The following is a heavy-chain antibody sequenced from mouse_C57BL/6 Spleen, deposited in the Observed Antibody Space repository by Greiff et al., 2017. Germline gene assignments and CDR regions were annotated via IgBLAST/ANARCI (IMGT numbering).Heavy chain of an antibody. V-gene: IGHV1-52*01. J-gene: IGHJ2*01. CDR2: IDPSDSET. Sequence: QVPLQQPGAELVRPGSSVKLSCKASGYTFTSYWMHWVKQRPIHGLEWIGNIDPSDSETHYNQKFKDKATLTVDKSSSTAYMQLSSLTSEDSAVYYCAREGGNDVGPFDYWGQGTTLTVSS. CDR3: AREGGNDVGPFDY. CDR1: GYTFTSYW. D-gene: IGHD2-2*01.